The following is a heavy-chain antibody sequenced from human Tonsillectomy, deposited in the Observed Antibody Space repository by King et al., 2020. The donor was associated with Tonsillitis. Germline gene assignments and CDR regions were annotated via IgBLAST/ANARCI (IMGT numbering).Heavy chain of an antibody. Sequence: VQLVESGAEVKRPGSSVKVSCKSSGGTFSSHVFSLVRQAPGQGLEWMGGIIPMYGPLTYAQNFRGRVTITADESTSTAYMELSSLRPEDTAVYYCSLLEDYYMDVWGTGTTVTVSS. CDR1: GGTFSSHV. J-gene: IGHJ6*03. CDR3: SLLEDYYMDV. D-gene: IGHD5-24*01. CDR2: IIPMYGPL. V-gene: IGHV1-69*01.